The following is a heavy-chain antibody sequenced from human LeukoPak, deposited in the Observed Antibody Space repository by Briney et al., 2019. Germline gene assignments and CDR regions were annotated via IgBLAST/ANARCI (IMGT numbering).Heavy chain of an antibody. J-gene: IGHJ4*02. CDR2: ISYDGSNK. D-gene: IGHD6-19*01. V-gene: IGHV3-30*18. CDR1: GFTFSSYG. Sequence: GGSLRLSCAASGFTFSSYGMHWVRQAPGRGLEWVAVISYDGSNKYYADSVKGRFTISRDNSKNTLYLQMNSLRAEDTAVYYCAKVLEAVAGTWYYFDYWGQGTLVTVSS. CDR3: AKVLEAVAGTWYYFDY.